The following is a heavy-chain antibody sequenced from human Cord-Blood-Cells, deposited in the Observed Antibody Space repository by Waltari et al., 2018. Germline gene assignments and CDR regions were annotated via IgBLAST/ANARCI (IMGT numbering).Heavy chain of an antibody. J-gene: IGHJ4*02. CDR3: ARGVVDTAMVDY. D-gene: IGHD5-18*01. Sequence: QVQLVQSGAEVKKPGASVKVSCKASGYTFTGYYMHWVRQAPGQGLEGMGWINPNSGGTNDAQKFQGRVTMTRDTSISTAYMELSRLRSDDTAVYYCARGVVDTAMVDYWGQGTLVTVSS. V-gene: IGHV1-2*02. CDR1: GYTFTGYY. CDR2: INPNSGGT.